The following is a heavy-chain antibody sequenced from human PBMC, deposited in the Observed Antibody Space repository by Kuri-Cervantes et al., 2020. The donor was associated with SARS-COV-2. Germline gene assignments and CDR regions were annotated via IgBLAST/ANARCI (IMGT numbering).Heavy chain of an antibody. Sequence: GGSLRLSCAASGFTFSGSAMHWVRQASGKGLEWVAVIWYDGSNKYYADSVKGRFTISRDDSKNTLYLQMDSLRDDDTAVYYCARDGDYWGQGTLVTVSS. CDR2: IWYDGSNK. V-gene: IGHV3-33*08. CDR1: GFTFSGSA. CDR3: ARDGDY. J-gene: IGHJ4*02.